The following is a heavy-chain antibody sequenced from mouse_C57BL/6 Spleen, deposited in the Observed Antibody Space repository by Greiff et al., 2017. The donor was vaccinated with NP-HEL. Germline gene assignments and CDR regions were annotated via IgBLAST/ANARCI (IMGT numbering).Heavy chain of an antibody. Sequence: EVKLVESGGDLVKPGGSLKLSCAASGFTFSSYGMSWVRQTPDKRLAWVATISSGGSYTYYPDSVTGRFTISRDNAKNTLYLQMSSLKSEDTAMYYCARDYGGAMDYWGQGTSVTVSS. CDR1: GFTFSSYG. V-gene: IGHV5-6*01. J-gene: IGHJ4*01. CDR2: ISSGGSYT. CDR3: ARDYGGAMDY. D-gene: IGHD1-1*02.